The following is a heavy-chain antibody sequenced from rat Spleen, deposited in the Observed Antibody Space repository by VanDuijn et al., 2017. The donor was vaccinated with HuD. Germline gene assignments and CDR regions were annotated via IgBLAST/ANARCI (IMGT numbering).Heavy chain of an antibody. D-gene: IGHD2-2*01. CDR1: GFTFNEFY. CDR3: ARAGYLRDWYFDF. V-gene: IGHV5-29*01. Sequence: EVQLVESDGGLVQPGRSLKLSCAASGFTFNEFYMAWVRQAPTKGLEWVATISYDGSSTYYRDSVKGRFTISRDNAQSTLYLQRDSLGSEDTATYYCARAGYLRDWYFDFWGPGTMVTVSS. J-gene: IGHJ1*01. CDR2: ISYDGSST.